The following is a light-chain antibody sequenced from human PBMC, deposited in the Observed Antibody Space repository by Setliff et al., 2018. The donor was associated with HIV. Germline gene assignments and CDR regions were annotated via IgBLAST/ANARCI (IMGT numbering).Light chain of an antibody. J-gene: IGLJ3*02. Sequence: QSALAQPRSVSGSPGQSVTISCTGTMNDIGTYNYVSWYQQHPGKAPKLIIYDVTKRPSGVPDRFSGSKSGYTASLTVSGLQAEDEAEYYCSSYPGTYNLVFGGGTKGTVL. V-gene: IGLV2-11*01. CDR1: MNDIGTYNY. CDR3: SSYPGTYNLV. CDR2: DVT.